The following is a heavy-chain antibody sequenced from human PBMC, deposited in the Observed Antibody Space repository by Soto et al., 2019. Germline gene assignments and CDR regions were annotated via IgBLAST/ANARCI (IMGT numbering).Heavy chain of an antibody. CDR2: FYYSGLT. Sequence: QVQLQESGPGLVKPSETLSLTCAVSGASMNTYYWSWIRQPPGKGLEWIGYFYYSGLTNYNPSLKIRVTISLETSKNQFSLKLSSVTAADTAVYFCARGNTHGYYYMDVWGRGTTVTVSS. V-gene: IGHV4-59*08. CDR3: ARGNTHGYYYMDV. J-gene: IGHJ6*03. CDR1: GASMNTYY. D-gene: IGHD3-22*01.